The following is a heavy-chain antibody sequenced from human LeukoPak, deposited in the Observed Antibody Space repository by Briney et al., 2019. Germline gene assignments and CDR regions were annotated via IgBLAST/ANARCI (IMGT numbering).Heavy chain of an antibody. Sequence: GGSLRLSCEASGFTFSSYSMNWVRQAPGKGLEWVSYISSSSSTIYYADSVKGRFTISRDNAKNSLYLQMNSLRAEDTAVYYCARRSSYYDILTGQRSGAFDIWGQGTKVTVSS. CDR2: ISSSSSTI. CDR1: GFTFSSYS. CDR3: ARRSSYYDILTGQRSGAFDI. V-gene: IGHV3-48*04. D-gene: IGHD3-9*01. J-gene: IGHJ3*02.